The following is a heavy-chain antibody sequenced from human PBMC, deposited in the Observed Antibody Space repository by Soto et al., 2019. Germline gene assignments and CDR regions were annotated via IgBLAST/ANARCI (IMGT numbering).Heavy chain of an antibody. CDR2: INPNTGGS. J-gene: IGHJ6*02. V-gene: IGHV1-2*02. CDR1: GYPLIGHY. Sequence: XAVKVSCKASGYPLIGHYIHWGRRAPGQGLEWMGWINPNTGGSNYAEKFKGRILMTRDTSIFTTHMRLNRLTSDDTAVYYCARDLIVDGPDNYGMDVWGQGTTVTVSS. D-gene: IGHD1-26*01. CDR3: ARDLIVDGPDNYGMDV.